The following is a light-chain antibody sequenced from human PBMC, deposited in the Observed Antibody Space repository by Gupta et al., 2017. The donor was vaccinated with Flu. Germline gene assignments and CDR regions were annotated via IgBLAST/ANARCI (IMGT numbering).Light chain of an antibody. CDR3: QQYNSTPYT. J-gene: IGKJ2*01. Sequence: DILMTHSPASLAASRCERATIHCKASRSVVFCSNKKIHVAWYKQKPGQPPKLRIYWSSTREAGVHEGFSGSGFGTDFPFTISALKAEVVAVYTCQQYNSTPYTFGQGTKVEIK. CDR2: WSS. CDR1: RSVVFCSNKKIH. V-gene: IGKV4-1*01.